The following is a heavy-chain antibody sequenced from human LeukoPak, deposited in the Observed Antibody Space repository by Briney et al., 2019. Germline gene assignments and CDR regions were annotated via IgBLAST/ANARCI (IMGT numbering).Heavy chain of an antibody. D-gene: IGHD3/OR15-3a*01. CDR1: GFTFSSYG. CDR3: ARGLGPYYFDY. J-gene: IGHJ4*02. CDR2: IWYDGSNK. Sequence: GGSLRLSCAASGFTFSSYGMHWVRQAPGKGLEWVAVIWYDGSNKYYADSVKGRFTISRDNSKNTLYLQMNSLRAEDTAVCYCARGLGPYYFDYWGQGTLVTVSS. V-gene: IGHV3-33*01.